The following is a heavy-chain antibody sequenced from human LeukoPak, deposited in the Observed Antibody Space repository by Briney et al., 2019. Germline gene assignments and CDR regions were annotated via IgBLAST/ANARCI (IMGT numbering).Heavy chain of an antibody. CDR3: ARDKAVAGIGILSEYFQH. D-gene: IGHD6-19*01. J-gene: IGHJ1*01. CDR2: IRYDGSNK. Sequence: PGGSLRLSCAASGFTFSSYGMHWVRQAPGKGLEWVAFIRYDGSNKHYADSVKGRFTISRDNSKNTLYLQMNSLRAEDTAVYYCARDKAVAGIGILSEYFQHWGQGTLVTVSS. CDR1: GFTFSSYG. V-gene: IGHV3-30*02.